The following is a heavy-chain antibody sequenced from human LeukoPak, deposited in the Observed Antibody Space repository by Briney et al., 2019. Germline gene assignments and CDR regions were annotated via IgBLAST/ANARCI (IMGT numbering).Heavy chain of an antibody. V-gene: IGHV4-31*03. CDR1: GGSISSGGDY. Sequence: PSETLSLTCTVSGGSISSGGDYWTWIRQHPGEGLEWIGHIFYTGSTYYNPSLKSRVTVSVDRSKNQFSLKLSSVTAADTAVYYCARDNGDYYGMDVWGQGTTVTVSS. CDR2: IFYTGST. CDR3: ARDNGDYYGMDV. D-gene: IGHD4-17*01. J-gene: IGHJ6*02.